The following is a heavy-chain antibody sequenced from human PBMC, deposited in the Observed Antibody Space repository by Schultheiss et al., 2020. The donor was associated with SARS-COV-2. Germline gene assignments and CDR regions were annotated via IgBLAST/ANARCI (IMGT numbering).Heavy chain of an antibody. CDR1: GGSISSGGYS. Sequence: SETLSLTCAVSGGSISSGGYSWSWIRQPPGKGLEWIGEINHSGSTNYNPSLKSRVTISMDTSKTQFSLNVSSVTAADTAVYYCARDGDLRAFDYWGQGTLVTVSS. CDR3: ARDGDLRAFDY. D-gene: IGHD7-27*01. V-gene: IGHV4-30-2*01. CDR2: INHSGST. J-gene: IGHJ4*02.